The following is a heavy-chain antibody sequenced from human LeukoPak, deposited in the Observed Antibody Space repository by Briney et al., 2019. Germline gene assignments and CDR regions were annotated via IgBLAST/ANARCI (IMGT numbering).Heavy chain of an antibody. CDR1: GYTFTSYG. Sequence: GASVKVSCKASGYTFTSYGISWVRQAPGQGLEWMGWISAYNGNTNYAQKLQGRVTMTTDTSTTTIYMELRSPRSDDTAVYYCARDRWGYSGYDPFDYWGQGTLVTVSS. CDR3: ARDRWGYSGYDPFDY. D-gene: IGHD5-12*01. J-gene: IGHJ4*02. V-gene: IGHV1-18*01. CDR2: ISAYNGNT.